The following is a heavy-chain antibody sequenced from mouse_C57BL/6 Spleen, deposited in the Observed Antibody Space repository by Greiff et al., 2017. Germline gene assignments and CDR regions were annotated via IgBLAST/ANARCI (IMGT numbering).Heavy chain of an antibody. CDR2: IDPSDSYT. CDR3: ARRGYYYGSSYAWFAY. CDR1: GYTFTSYW. D-gene: IGHD1-1*01. Sequence: QVQLQQPGAELVKPGASVKLSCKASGYTFTSYWMQWVKQRPGQGLEWIGEIDPSDSYTNYNQKLKGKATLTVDTSSSTAYMQLSSLTSEDSAVYYCARRGYYYGSSYAWFAYWGQGTLVTVSA. J-gene: IGHJ3*01. V-gene: IGHV1-50*01.